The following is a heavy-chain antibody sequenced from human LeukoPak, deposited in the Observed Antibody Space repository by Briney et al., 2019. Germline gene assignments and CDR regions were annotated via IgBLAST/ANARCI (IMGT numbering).Heavy chain of an antibody. CDR3: ARDHVVLAPGGYYYHYMDV. CDR2: IIPIFGIA. Sequence: SVKVSCKPSEGTFNNYAISWVRQAPGQGLEWMGGIIPIFGIANYAQKFQGRVTITADESTSTAYMELSSLRSEDTAVYYCARDHVVLAPGGYYYHYMDVWGKGTTVTVSS. V-gene: IGHV1-69*13. D-gene: IGHD3-3*02. CDR1: EGTFNNYA. J-gene: IGHJ6*03.